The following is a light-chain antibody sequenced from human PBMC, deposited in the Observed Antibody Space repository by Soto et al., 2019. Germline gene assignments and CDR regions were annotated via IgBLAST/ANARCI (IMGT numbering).Light chain of an antibody. V-gene: IGKV1-12*01. CDR2: AAS. Sequence: DIQMTQSPSSVSASVGDRVTITCRASQDISSWLAWYQQKPGKAPNLLIYAASSLQSGVPSRFSGSGSGTDFTLTISSLQAEDFATYYCQQANSFPYTFGQGTKLEI. J-gene: IGKJ2*01. CDR3: QQANSFPYT. CDR1: QDISSW.